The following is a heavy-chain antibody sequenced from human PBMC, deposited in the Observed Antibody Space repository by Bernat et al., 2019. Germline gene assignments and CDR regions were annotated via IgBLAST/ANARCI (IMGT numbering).Heavy chain of an antibody. V-gene: IGHV4-39*01. CDR3: ARGLGYSSSGFYMDV. Sequence: QLQLQESGPGLVKPSETLSLTCTVSGGSISSSSYYWGWIRQPPGKGLEWIGSIYYSGSTYYNPSLKSRVTISVDTSKNQFSLKLSSVTAADTAVYYCARGLGYSSSGFYMDVWGKGTTVTVSS. J-gene: IGHJ6*03. CDR1: GGSISSSSYY. D-gene: IGHD6-6*01. CDR2: IYYSGST.